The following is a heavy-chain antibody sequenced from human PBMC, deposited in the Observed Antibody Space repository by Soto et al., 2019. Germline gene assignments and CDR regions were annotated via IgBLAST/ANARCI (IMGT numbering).Heavy chain of an antibody. D-gene: IGHD3-10*01. Sequence: EASVKVSCKASGYTFTSYAMHWVRQAPGQRLEWMGWINAGNGNTKYSQKFQGRVTITRDTSASTAYMELSSLRSEDTAVYYCARGSLWFGALGADDPWGQGTLVTVSS. V-gene: IGHV1-3*01. CDR1: GYTFTSYA. CDR3: ARGSLWFGALGADDP. CDR2: INAGNGNT. J-gene: IGHJ5*02.